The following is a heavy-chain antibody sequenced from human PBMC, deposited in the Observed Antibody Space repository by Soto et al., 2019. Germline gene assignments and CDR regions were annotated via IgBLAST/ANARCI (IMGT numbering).Heavy chain of an antibody. CDR3: ARDRQRALVVVAATGGLDS. CDR1: EFTFSHYS. CDR2: ISYDGSNK. V-gene: IGHV3-30-3*01. J-gene: IGHJ4*02. D-gene: IGHD2-15*01. Sequence: GGSLRLSCAASEFTFSHYSMHWVRQAPDLVLEWVAFISYDGSNKYYADSVKGRFSISRDNVNNTLFLQMSSLRVEETGIYYCARDRQRALVVVAATGGLDSWGQGTLVTVAS.